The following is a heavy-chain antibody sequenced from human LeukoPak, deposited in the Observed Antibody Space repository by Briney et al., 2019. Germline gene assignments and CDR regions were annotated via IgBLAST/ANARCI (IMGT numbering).Heavy chain of an antibody. J-gene: IGHJ4*02. V-gene: IGHV3-15*01. D-gene: IGHD3-10*01. CDR2: IKSKTDGGTV. CDR1: GFTFTTFT. Sequence: PGGSLRLSCAASGFTFTTFTMNWVRQAPGKGLEWVGRIKSKTDGGTVDYAAPVKGRFTISRDDLKNTLYLEMSSLITEDTAVYYCTKDHGSGSYYFDYWGQGTLVTVSS. CDR3: TKDHGSGSYYFDY.